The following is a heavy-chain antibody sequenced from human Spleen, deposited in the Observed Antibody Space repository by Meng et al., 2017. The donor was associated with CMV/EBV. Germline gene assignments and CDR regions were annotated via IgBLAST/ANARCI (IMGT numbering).Heavy chain of an antibody. Sequence: LRGNAWSVTRQCPREGREWAGEIHQCGSGKFNPSIKSRISISADTCKNQFFLKLTSVTAADTAVYYCARGWAPYYYGSGSSTNWFDPWGQGTLVTVSS. V-gene: IGHV4-34*01. CDR3: ARGWAPYYYGSGSSTNWFDP. CDR1: LRGNA. CDR2: IHQCGSG. J-gene: IGHJ5*02. D-gene: IGHD3-10*01.